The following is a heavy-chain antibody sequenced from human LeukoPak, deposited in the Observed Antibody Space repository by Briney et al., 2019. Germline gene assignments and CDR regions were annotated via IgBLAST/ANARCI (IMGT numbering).Heavy chain of an antibody. V-gene: IGHV3-74*01. CDR3: ARDLDRYYFDY. J-gene: IGHJ4*02. CDR2: INTVGSST. Sequence: GGSLRLSCAASGFTLSSYWMHWVRQAPGKGLVWVSRINTVGSSTTYADSVKGRFTISRDNAKNTLYLQMNSLRAEDTAVYYCARDLDRYYFDYWGQGTLVTVSS. CDR1: GFTLSSYW.